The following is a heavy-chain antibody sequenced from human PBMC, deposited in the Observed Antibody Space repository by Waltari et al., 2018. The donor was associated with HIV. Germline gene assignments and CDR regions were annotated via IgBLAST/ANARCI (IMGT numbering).Heavy chain of an antibody. V-gene: IGHV3-7*04. CDR1: GFTFSSYW. CDR3: ARDRSLFSY. J-gene: IGHJ4*02. Sequence: EVQLVESGGGLVQPGGSLRLSCAASGFTFSSYWMSWVRQAPGKGLEGGANKKQDGREKYYLDSVKGRFTISRDNAKNSLYLQMNSLRAEDTAVYYCARDRSLFSYWGQGTLVTVSS. CDR2: KKQDGREK.